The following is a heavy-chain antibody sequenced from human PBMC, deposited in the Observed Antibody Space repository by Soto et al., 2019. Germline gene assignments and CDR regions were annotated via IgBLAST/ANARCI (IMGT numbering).Heavy chain of an antibody. D-gene: IGHD3-3*01. J-gene: IGHJ3*02. Sequence: PGESLKISCKGSGYSFTSYWISWVRQMPGKGLEWMGRIDPSDSYTNYSPSFQGHVTTSADKSISTAYLQWSSLKASDTAMYYCARLGYDFWSGYYSDLGIWGQGTMVTVSS. CDR3: ARLGYDFWSGYYSDLGI. CDR2: IDPSDSYT. V-gene: IGHV5-10-1*01. CDR1: GYSFTSYW.